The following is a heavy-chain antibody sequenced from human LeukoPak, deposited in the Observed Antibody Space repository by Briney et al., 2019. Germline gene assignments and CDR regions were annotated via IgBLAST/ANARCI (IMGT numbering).Heavy chain of an antibody. J-gene: IGHJ4*02. CDR1: GGSISSYY. Sequence: SETLSLTCTVSGGSISSYYWSWIRQPPGKGLEWIGFIYTSGSTNYNPSLKSRVTISVDTSKNQFSLKLSSVTAADTAVYYCAGSVEMATSIDYWGQGTLVTVSS. CDR3: AGSVEMATSIDY. CDR2: IYTSGST. D-gene: IGHD5-24*01. V-gene: IGHV4-4*09.